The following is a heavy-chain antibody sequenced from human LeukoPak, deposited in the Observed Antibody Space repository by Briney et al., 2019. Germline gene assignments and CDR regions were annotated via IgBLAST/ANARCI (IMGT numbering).Heavy chain of an antibody. CDR2: IYYSGST. Sequence: PSETLSLTCTVSGGSISSSSYYWGWIRQPPGKGLEWIGSIYYSGSTNYNPSLKSRVTISVDTSKNQFSLKLSSVTAADTAVYYCARGPKRGYSGYDPTSYYYYMDVWGKGTTVTVSS. D-gene: IGHD5-12*01. J-gene: IGHJ6*03. CDR1: GGSISSSSYY. CDR3: ARGPKRGYSGYDPTSYYYYMDV. V-gene: IGHV4-39*07.